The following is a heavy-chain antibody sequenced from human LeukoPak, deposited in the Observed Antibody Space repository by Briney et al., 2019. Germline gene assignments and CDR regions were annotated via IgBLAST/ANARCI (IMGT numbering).Heavy chain of an antibody. J-gene: IGHJ4*02. V-gene: IGHV3-21*06. CDR3: TRLGPRGNYDIGVYYFDY. D-gene: IGHD3-9*01. CDR2: INSSGTYV. Sequence: GGSLRLSCAASGFTFSTYSMNWVRQAPGKGLEWVPSINSSGTYVQIADSLEGRFTISRDNAKNSVYLQMNSLRAEDTAVYYCTRLGPRGNYDIGVYYFDYWGQGTLVTVSS. CDR1: GFTFSTYS.